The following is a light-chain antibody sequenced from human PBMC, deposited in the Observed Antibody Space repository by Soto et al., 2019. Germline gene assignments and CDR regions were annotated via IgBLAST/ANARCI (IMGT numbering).Light chain of an antibody. V-gene: IGLV1-40*01. CDR3: QSYDSSLSGYV. Sequence: QAVVTQPPSVSEAPGQRVTISCTGSSSNIGAGYEAHWYQQVPGTAPKLLIYENNNRPSGVPDRFSGSKSGTSASLAITGLQAEDAAEYYCQSYDSSLSGYVFGTGTQLTVL. J-gene: IGLJ1*01. CDR1: SSNIGAGYE. CDR2: ENN.